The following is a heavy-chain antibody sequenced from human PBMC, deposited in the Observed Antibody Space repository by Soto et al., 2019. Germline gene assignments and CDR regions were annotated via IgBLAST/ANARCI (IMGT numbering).Heavy chain of an antibody. CDR3: ARCRITMVRGVINYYYMDV. Sequence: ASVKVSCKASGYTFTSYDINWVRQATGQGLEWMGWMNPNSGNTGYAQKFQGRVTMTRNTSISTAYMELSSLRSEDTAVYYCARCRITMVRGVINYYYMDVWGKGTTVTVSS. CDR2: MNPNSGNT. CDR1: GYTFTSYD. J-gene: IGHJ6*03. D-gene: IGHD3-10*01. V-gene: IGHV1-8*01.